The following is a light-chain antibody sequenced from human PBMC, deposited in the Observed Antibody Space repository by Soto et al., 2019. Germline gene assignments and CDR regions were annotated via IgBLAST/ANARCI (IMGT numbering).Light chain of an antibody. J-gene: IGKJ1*01. CDR2: GAS. V-gene: IGKV3-20*01. CDR1: QSVSSF. CDR3: QHYGSSPRK. Sequence: EIVITHSPCTRSVPPVGAASLSFMASQSVSSFLAWYQQQVGRAPRLLIYGASSRASGIPDRISGSGSGTDFTLTISRLEPEDSAVYYCQHYGSSPRKFGPGTKVDIK.